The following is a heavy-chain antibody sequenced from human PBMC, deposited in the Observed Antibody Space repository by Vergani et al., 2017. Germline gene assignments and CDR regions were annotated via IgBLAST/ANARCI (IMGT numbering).Heavy chain of an antibody. CDR1: GFSFGSYG. CDR3: APAVAGNAPFDP. D-gene: IGHD6-19*01. V-gene: IGHV3-30*02. J-gene: IGHJ5*02. Sequence: QVQLVESGGGVVQPGGSLRLSCAASGFSFGSYGMHWVRVRQAPGKGLEWLAYLRYDGTTKQYADSVKGRFTISRDNSKNTLYLQMNSLRAEDTAVYYCAPAVAGNAPFDPWGQGTLVTVSS. CDR2: LRYDGTTK.